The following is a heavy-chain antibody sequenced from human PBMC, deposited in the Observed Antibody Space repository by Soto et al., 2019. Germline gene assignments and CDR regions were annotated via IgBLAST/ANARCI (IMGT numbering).Heavy chain of an antibody. V-gene: IGHV4-4*02. D-gene: IGHD2-21*01. Sequence: TLSLTCAVSGGSIRSSSWWTWLRQSPGKGLEWIGEFYHAGSPHYNPSFQSRVTISADTSKNLFSLRLTSVTAADTAIYYCARASSFRGDFDFWGQGTAVTVSS. J-gene: IGHJ3*01. CDR3: ARASSFRGDFDF. CDR2: FYHAGSP. CDR1: GGSIRSSSW.